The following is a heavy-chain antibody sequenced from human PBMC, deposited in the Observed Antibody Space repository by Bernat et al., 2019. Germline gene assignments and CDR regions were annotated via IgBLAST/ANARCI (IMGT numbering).Heavy chain of an antibody. CDR3: ARDYGDYLDY. CDR2: ISSSDSTT. J-gene: IGHJ4*02. Sequence: EVQLVESGGGFVQPGGSLRLSCEASGFSFSSYEMNWVRQAPGKGLEWVSYISSSDSTTYYADSVKGRFTISRDNAKNSLYLQLNSLRAEDSAVYYCARDYGDYLDYWGQGTLVTVSS. V-gene: IGHV3-48*03. D-gene: IGHD4-17*01. CDR1: GFSFSSYE.